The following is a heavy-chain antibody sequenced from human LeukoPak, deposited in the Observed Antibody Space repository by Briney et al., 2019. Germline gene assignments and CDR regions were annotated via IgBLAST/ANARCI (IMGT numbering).Heavy chain of an antibody. CDR1: GFTFSSYG. CDR3: AREAQFAAFDI. D-gene: IGHD3-16*01. J-gene: IGHJ3*02. V-gene: IGHV3-21*01. Sequence: KSGGSLRLSCAASGFTFSSYGMHWVRQAPGKGLEWVSSISSSSSYIYYADSVKGRFTISRDNAKNSLYLQMNSLRAEDTAVYYCAREAQFAAFDIWGQGTMVTVSS. CDR2: ISSSSSYI.